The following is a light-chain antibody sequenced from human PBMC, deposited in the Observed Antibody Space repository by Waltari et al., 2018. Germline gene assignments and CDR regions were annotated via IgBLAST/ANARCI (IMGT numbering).Light chain of an antibody. CDR2: AAS. V-gene: IGKV1-39*01. CDR3: QQGYRTPHT. Sequence: DIQLMQSTSSLSKDVGDRITISCRASQRISTSLNWYQQKAGKAPKLLIYAASSLSSVVPSRFSGSGSGTDFTLTITSLQPEDLAIYFCQQGYRTPHTFVHGTKVEIK. CDR1: QRISTS. J-gene: IGKJ2*01.